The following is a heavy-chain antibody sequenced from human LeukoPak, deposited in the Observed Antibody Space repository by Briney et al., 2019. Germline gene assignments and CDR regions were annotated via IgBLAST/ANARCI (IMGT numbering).Heavy chain of an antibody. D-gene: IGHD3-22*01. Sequence: GASVKASCKASGGTFSSYAISWVRQAPGQGLEWMGRIIPIFGTANYAQKFQGRVTITTDESTSTAYMELSSLRSEDTAVYYCARAPTNYYDSSGYHKYFQHWGQGTLVTVSS. CDR2: IIPIFGTA. CDR3: ARAPTNYYDSSGYHKYFQH. J-gene: IGHJ1*01. V-gene: IGHV1-69*05. CDR1: GGTFSSYA.